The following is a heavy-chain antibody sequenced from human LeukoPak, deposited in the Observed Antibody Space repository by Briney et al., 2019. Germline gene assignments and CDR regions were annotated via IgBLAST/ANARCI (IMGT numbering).Heavy chain of an antibody. D-gene: IGHD2-21*02. J-gene: IGHJ1*01. CDR2: IYYSGST. Sequence: SETLSLTCTVSGGSISSYYWSWIRQPPGKGLEWIGYIYYSGSTNYNPSLKSRVTISVDTSKNQFFLKLSSVTAADTAVYYCARGGIGDCGGDCYSEYFQHWGQGTLVTVSS. CDR3: ARGGIGDCGGDCYSEYFQH. V-gene: IGHV4-59*01. CDR1: GGSISSYY.